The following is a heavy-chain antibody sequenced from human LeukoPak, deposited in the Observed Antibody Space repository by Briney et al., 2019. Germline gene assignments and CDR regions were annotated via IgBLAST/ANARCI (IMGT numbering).Heavy chain of an antibody. J-gene: IGHJ5*02. Sequence: SQTLSLTCTVSGGSISSGDYYWSRIRQPPGRGLEWIADIYYSGSTYYNPSLKSRVTISVDTSKNQFSLKLSSVTAADTAVYYCARENSGSGSFRENWFDPWGQGTLVTVSS. CDR2: IYYSGST. V-gene: IGHV4-30-4*01. CDR1: GGSISSGDYY. D-gene: IGHD3-10*01. CDR3: ARENSGSGSFRENWFDP.